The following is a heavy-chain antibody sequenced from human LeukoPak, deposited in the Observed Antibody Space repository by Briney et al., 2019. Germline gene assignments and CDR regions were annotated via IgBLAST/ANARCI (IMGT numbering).Heavy chain of an antibody. Sequence: GGSLRLSCAGALGRHWMGWGRQAPGKGLEWVANIKEDGSERYYGDSVKGRFTISRDDAKSSLYLQMNNLKVEATAVYYCTRDQTWGQGTLVTVSS. CDR3: TRDQT. V-gene: IGHV3-7*01. CDR1: LGRHW. J-gene: IGHJ4*02. CDR2: IKEDGSER.